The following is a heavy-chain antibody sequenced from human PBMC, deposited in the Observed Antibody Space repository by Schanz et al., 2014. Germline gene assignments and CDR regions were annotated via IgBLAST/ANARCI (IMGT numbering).Heavy chain of an antibody. V-gene: IGHV1-69*04. J-gene: IGHJ4*02. CDR1: GYTLSAYS. CDR2: IIPSLGLA. CDR3: ARDRLECGAECYSVEVFEI. Sequence: QVQVVQSGAEVKKPGASVKVSCKASGYTLSAYSLHWVRQAPGQGLEWMGRIIPSLGLAKYEQKFQDKVTITADTSTTTAYMELSGLRSEDTAVYYCARDRLECGAECYSVEVFEIWGQGTLVIVSS. D-gene: IGHD2-21*01.